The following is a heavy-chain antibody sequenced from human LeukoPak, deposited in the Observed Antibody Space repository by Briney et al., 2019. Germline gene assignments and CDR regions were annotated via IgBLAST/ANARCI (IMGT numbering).Heavy chain of an antibody. CDR1: GFTFSSYS. J-gene: IGHJ4*02. Sequence: GGSLRLSCAASGFTFSSYSMNWVRQAPGKGLEWVSSISSSSSYIYYADSVKGRFTISRDNAKNSLYLQMNSLRAEDTAVYYCARDPDLGIGGDYWGQGTLVTVSS. CDR2: ISSSSSYI. D-gene: IGHD7-27*01. CDR3: ARDPDLGIGGDY. V-gene: IGHV3-21*01.